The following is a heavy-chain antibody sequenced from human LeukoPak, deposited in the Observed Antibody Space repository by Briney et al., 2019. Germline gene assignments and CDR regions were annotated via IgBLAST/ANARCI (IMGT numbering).Heavy chain of an antibody. J-gene: IGHJ3*02. CDR3: ATSPQWLVEFGAFDI. D-gene: IGHD6-19*01. CDR1: GYTLTELS. V-gene: IGHV1-24*01. CDR2: FDPGDGET. Sequence: ASVKVSCKVSGYTLTELSMHWVRQAPGKGLEWMGGFDPGDGETIYAQKFQGRVTMTEDTSTDTAYMELSSLRSEDTAVYYCATSPQWLVEFGAFDIWGQGTMVTVSS.